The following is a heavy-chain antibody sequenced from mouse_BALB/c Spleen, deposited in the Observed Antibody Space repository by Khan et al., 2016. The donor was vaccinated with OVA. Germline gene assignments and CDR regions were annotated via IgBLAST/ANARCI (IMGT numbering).Heavy chain of an antibody. CDR2: IPYSGST. D-gene: IGHD3-3*01. Sequence: EVQLQESGPGLVKPSQSLSLTCTVTGYSITSDYAWNWIRQFPGNKLEWMGYIPYSGSTSYTPSLKSRISLTRDTSKNQCFLQLNSVTTEDTAAYYCAGGRTYWGQGTLVTVSA. CDR3: AGGRTY. J-gene: IGHJ3*01. V-gene: IGHV3-2*02. CDR1: GYSITSDYA.